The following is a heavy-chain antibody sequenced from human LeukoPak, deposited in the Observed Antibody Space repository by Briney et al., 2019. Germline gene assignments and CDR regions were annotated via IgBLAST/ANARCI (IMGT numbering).Heavy chain of an antibody. CDR2: ISGSGGST. J-gene: IGHJ4*02. CDR3: AKDPGYQVVYCFDY. V-gene: IGHV3-23*01. D-gene: IGHD2-2*01. CDR1: GFTFSSYS. Sequence: GGSLRLSCAASGFTFSSYSMSWVRQAPGKGLEWVSGISGSGGSTDYADSVKGRFIISRDNSKNTLYLQMNSLRVEDTAVYYCAKDPGYQVVYCFDYWGQGTLVTVSS.